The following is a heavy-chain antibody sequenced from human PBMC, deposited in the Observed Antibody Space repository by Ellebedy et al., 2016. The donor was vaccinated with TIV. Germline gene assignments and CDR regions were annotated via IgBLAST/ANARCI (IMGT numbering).Heavy chain of an antibody. CDR2: ISSSGSTI. V-gene: IGHV3-11*04. CDR3: AKDQVYGSGSELESALGY. CDR1: GFTFSDYY. J-gene: IGHJ4*02. D-gene: IGHD3-10*01. Sequence: GESLKISXAASGFTFSDYYMSWIRQAPGKGLEWVSYISSSGSTIYYADSVKGRFTISRDNSRHTLYLQMDSLRAEDTALYYCAKDQVYGSGSELESALGYWGQGTLVTVSS.